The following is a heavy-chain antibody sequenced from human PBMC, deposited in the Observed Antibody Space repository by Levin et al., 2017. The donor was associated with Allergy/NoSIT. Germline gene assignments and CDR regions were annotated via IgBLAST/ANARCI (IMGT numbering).Heavy chain of an antibody. Sequence: GGSLRLSCAASGFTFSSYWMHWVRQAPGKGLVWVSRINSDGSSASYADSVQGRFTISRDNAKNTLYLQMNSLRAEDTAVYYCARDRPYCSSGRCYQTFQYWGQGTLVTVSS. CDR3: ARDRPYCSSGRCYQTFQY. J-gene: IGHJ1*01. CDR1: GFTFSSYW. D-gene: IGHD2-15*01. V-gene: IGHV3-74*01. CDR2: INSDGSSA.